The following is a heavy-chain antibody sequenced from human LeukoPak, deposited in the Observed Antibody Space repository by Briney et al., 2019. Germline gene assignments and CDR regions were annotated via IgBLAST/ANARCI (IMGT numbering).Heavy chain of an antibody. CDR2: ITASGTAM. V-gene: IGHV3-48*02. CDR1: GFTFSSYS. J-gene: IGHJ4*02. CDR3: ASSGSYRFDY. Sequence: GGSLRLSCAASGFTFSSYSMNWVRQAPGKGLEWVSHITASGTAMFYADSVKGRFTISRDNAKNSLYLQMNSMRDEDTAVYYCASSGSYRFDYWGQGTLVTVSS. D-gene: IGHD1-26*01.